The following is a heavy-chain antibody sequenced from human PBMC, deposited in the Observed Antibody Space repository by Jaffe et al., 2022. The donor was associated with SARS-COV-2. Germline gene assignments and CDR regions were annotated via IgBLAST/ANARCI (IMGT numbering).Heavy chain of an antibody. CDR1: GFTFSSYS. D-gene: IGHD3-3*01. Sequence: EVQLVESGGGLVKPGGSLRLSCAASGFTFSSYSMNWVRQAPGKGLEWVSSISSSSSYIYYADSVKGRFTISRDNAKNSLYLQMNSLRAEDTAVYYCASVSFWSGYAIDYWGQGTLVTVSS. J-gene: IGHJ4*02. CDR3: ASVSFWSGYAIDY. CDR2: ISSSSSYI. V-gene: IGHV3-21*01.